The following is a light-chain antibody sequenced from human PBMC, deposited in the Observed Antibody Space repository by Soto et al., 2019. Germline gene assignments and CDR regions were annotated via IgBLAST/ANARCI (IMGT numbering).Light chain of an antibody. Sequence: DIQMTQSPSTLSSSVGDRVTITCRASQTISNYLAWYQQKPGKIPKLLIYAASTVQSGVPSRFSGSGSGTDFTLTISSLQPEDFATYYCQQYYSSPITFGEGTKVDIK. CDR1: QTISNY. CDR2: AAS. CDR3: QQYYSSPIT. J-gene: IGKJ4*01. V-gene: IGKV1-27*01.